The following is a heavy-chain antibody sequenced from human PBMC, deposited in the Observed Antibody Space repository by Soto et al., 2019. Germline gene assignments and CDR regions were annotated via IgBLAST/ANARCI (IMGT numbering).Heavy chain of an antibody. CDR2: IIPVSGAA. V-gene: IGHV1-69*01. CDR3: ATALGCRSTSCTLDY. CDR1: GGTFGSYA. Sequence: QVQLVQSGAELKKPGSSVKVSCKASGGTFGSYAFSWVRQAPGQGLEWMGGIIPVSGAAHYAQKFQGRVTITADESTSTAYMELSSLSSQDTAVYYCATALGCRSTSCTLDYWGQGTRVLVS. J-gene: IGHJ4*02. D-gene: IGHD2-2*01.